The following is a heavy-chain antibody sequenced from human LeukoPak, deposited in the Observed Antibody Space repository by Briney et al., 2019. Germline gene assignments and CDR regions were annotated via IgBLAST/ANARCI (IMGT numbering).Heavy chain of an antibody. Sequence: ASVKVSCTASGYTFTGYYMNWVRQAPGQGLEWMGWINPNSGGTKYAQEIQGRVTMTRDTSISTAYMELSRLRSDDTAVYYCARGGKVMITEVRGALVSRDGFDIWGQGTMVTVSS. J-gene: IGHJ3*02. CDR1: GYTFTGYY. D-gene: IGHD3-10*01. CDR2: INPNSGGT. CDR3: ARGGKVMITEVRGALVSRDGFDI. V-gene: IGHV1-2*02.